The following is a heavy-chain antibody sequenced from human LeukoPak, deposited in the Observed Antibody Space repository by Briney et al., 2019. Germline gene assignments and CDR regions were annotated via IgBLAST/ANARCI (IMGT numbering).Heavy chain of an antibody. CDR1: GGSISSYY. J-gene: IGHJ3*02. CDR3: ARDQGYCSGGSCYPDAFDI. Sequence: SETLSLTCTVSGGSISSYYWSWIRQPPGKGREWIGSIYYSGSTYYNPSLKSRVTISVDTSKNQFSLKLSSVTAADTAVYYCARDQGYCSGGSCYPDAFDIWGQGTMVTVSS. V-gene: IGHV4-59*12. D-gene: IGHD2-15*01. CDR2: IYYSGST.